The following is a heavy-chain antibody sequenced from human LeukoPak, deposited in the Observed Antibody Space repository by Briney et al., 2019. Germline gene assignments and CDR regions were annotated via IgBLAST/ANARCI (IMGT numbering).Heavy chain of an antibody. CDR2: IYPADSDT. CDR3: ARRRGYAGYESFDL. D-gene: IGHD2-15*01. CDR1: GYNFPTHW. V-gene: IGHV5-51*01. J-gene: IGHJ3*01. Sequence: GESLKISCKASGYNFPTHWIAWVRQMPGKGLEWMGIIYPADSDTRYSPSFQGQVTMPADRSINIAYLQWSSLKASDTARYYCARRRGYAGYESFDLWGPGTMVSVSP.